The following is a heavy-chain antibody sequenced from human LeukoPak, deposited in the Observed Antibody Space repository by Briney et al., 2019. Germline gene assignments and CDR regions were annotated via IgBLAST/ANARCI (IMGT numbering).Heavy chain of an antibody. J-gene: IGHJ4*02. CDR3: ARSRAFSYGQMYYFDY. D-gene: IGHD5-18*01. CDR1: GYTFIDYY. V-gene: IGHV1-2*02. Sequence: ASVKVSCKASGYTFIDYYIHWVRQAPGQGLEWMGWINPKTGGTNYAQKFQGRVTMTSDTSITTAYMELSRLRFDDTAVYYCARSRAFSYGQMYYFDYWGQGALVTVSS. CDR2: INPKTGGT.